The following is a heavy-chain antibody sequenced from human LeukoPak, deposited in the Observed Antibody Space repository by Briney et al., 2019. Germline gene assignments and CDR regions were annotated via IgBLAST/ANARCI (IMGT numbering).Heavy chain of an antibody. J-gene: IGHJ4*02. V-gene: IGHV3-30*04. CDR3: ARGRTVTGSTVIDY. Sequence: GGSLRLSCAASGFTFSSYAMHWVRQAPGKGLEWVAVISYDGSNKYYADSVKGRFTISRDNSKNTLYLQMNSLRAEDTAVYYCARGRTVTGSTVIDYWGQGTLVTVSS. D-gene: IGHD6-19*01. CDR2: ISYDGSNK. CDR1: GFTFSSYA.